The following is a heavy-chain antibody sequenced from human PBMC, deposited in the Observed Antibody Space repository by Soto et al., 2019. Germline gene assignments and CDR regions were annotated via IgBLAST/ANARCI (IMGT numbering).Heavy chain of an antibody. CDR2: IHSGGRT. CDR1: GVSVSSNY. CDR3: ARSDDILNRPDP. J-gene: IGHJ5*02. Sequence: EVQLVETGGGFIPPGGSLRLSCGAFGVSVSSNYMSCVRQAPGKGLEWVSGIHSGGRTYYAASVNGRFTISRDNSENTLDLQMNSLGAEDTAGYYGARSDDILNRPDPWGQGTLVTVSS. D-gene: IGHD3-9*01. V-gene: IGHV3-53*02.